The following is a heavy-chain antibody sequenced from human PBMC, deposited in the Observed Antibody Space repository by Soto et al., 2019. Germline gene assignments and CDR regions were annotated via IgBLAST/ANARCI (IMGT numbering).Heavy chain of an antibody. Sequence: QVQLVQSGAEVKKPGSSVKVSCKASGGTFSSYAISWVRQAPGQGLEWMGVIIPIFGTANYAQKFQGRVTITADESTSTAYMELSSLRSEDTAVYYCARGLSGYDFRSYWYFDLWGRGTLVTVSS. CDR2: IIPIFGTA. J-gene: IGHJ2*01. V-gene: IGHV1-69*01. CDR1: GGTFSSYA. D-gene: IGHD5-12*01. CDR3: ARGLSGYDFRSYWYFDL.